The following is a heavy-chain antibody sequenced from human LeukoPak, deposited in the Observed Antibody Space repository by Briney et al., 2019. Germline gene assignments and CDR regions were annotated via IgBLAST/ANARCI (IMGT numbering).Heavy chain of an antibody. CDR3: AREHFDWLSVSKINCFDP. V-gene: IGHV1-69*06. D-gene: IGHD3-9*01. J-gene: IGHJ5*02. CDR1: GGTFRSYA. Sequence: GASVKVSCKASGGTFRSYAINWVRQAPGQGLEWMGGIIPIFDTTNYAQQFQGRVTITADKSTSTAYMELSSLRSEDTAVYYCAREHFDWLSVSKINCFDPWGQGTLVTVSS. CDR2: IIPIFDTT.